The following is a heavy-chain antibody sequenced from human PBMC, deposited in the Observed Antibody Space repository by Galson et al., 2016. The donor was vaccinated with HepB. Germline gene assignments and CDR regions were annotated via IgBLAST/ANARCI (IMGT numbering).Heavy chain of an antibody. V-gene: IGHV3-7*01. CDR3: ARAYLYGDYFGGFAP. CDR2: IKQDGSEK. CDR1: GFTFSRYW. Sequence: SLRLSCAASGFTFSRYWMSWVRQAPGQGLEWVANIKQDGSEKYYVDSVKGRFTISRDNAKSSLFLQMNNLRAEDTAIYYCARAYLYGDYFGGFAPWGQGALVTVSS. D-gene: IGHD4-17*01. J-gene: IGHJ5*02.